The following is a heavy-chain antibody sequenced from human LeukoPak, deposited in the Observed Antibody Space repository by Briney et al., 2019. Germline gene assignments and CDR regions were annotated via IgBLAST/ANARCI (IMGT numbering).Heavy chain of an antibody. CDR1: GASISSYY. D-gene: IGHD2-15*01. CDR2: IYYSGST. CDR3: ARASCSGSTCPRGWYFDY. V-gene: IGHV4-59*01. Sequence: TSETLSLTCTVSGASISSYYWSWIRQPPGKGLEWIGYIYYSGSTNYNPSLKSRVTISVDTSKKQFSLKLTSVTAADTAVYYCARASCSGSTCPRGWYFDYWGQGTLVTVSS. J-gene: IGHJ4*02.